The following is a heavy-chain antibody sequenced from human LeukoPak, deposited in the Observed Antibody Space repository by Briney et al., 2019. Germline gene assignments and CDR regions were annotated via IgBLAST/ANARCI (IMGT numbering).Heavy chain of an antibody. D-gene: IGHD2-2*01. Sequence: GGSLRLSCAASGFTFSSYSMNWVRQAPGKGLEWVSSISSSSSYIYYADSVKGRFTISRDNAKNSLYLQMNSLRAEDTAVYYCARETEGVVPGDYWGQGTLVTVSS. J-gene: IGHJ4*02. CDR1: GFTFSSYS. V-gene: IGHV3-21*01. CDR3: ARETEGVVPGDY. CDR2: ISSSSSYI.